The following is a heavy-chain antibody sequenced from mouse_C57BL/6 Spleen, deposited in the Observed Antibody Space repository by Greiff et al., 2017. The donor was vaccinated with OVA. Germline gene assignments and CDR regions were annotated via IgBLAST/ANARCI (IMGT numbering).Heavy chain of an antibody. CDR3: ARGVGNYCWYFEV. CDR2: IYPGSGST. Sequence: QVQLQQSGAELVKPGASVKLSCKASGYTFTSYWITWVKQRPGQGLEWIGDIYPGSGSTNYNAKFKSKATLTVDTSSSTAYMQLSSLTSEDAAVYYWARGVGNYCWYFEVWGTGTTVTVSS. CDR1: GYTFTSYW. D-gene: IGHD2-1*01. V-gene: IGHV1-55*01. J-gene: IGHJ1*03.